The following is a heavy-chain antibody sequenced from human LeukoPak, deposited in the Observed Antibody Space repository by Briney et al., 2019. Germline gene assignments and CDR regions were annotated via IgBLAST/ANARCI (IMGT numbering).Heavy chain of an antibody. CDR2: IYYSGST. J-gene: IGHJ2*01. D-gene: IGHD3-22*01. CDR1: GGSISSGGYY. Sequence: SETLSLTCTVSGGSISSGGYYWSWIRQHPGKGLEWIGYIYYSGSTYYNPSLKSRVTISADTSKNQFSLKLSSVTAADTAVYYCARSNGEYDSSGYAYYWYFDLWGRGTLVTVSS. CDR3: ARSNGEYDSSGYAYYWYFDL. V-gene: IGHV4-31*03.